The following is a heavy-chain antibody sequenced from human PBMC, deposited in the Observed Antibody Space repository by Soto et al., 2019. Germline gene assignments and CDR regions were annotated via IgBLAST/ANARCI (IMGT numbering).Heavy chain of an antibody. Sequence: EVQLVESGGGLVQPGGSLRLSCAASGFTFSSYWMHWVRQAPGKGLVWVSRINSDGSSTSYADSVKGRFTISRDNAKNTLYLHMNSLRAEDTAVYYCVRTSLVVAAATREDYWGQGTLFTVSS. CDR1: GFTFSSYW. CDR3: VRTSLVVAAATREDY. V-gene: IGHV3-74*01. D-gene: IGHD2-15*01. CDR2: INSDGSST. J-gene: IGHJ4*02.